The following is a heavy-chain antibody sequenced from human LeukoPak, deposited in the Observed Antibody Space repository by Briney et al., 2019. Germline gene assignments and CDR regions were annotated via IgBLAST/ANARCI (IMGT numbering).Heavy chain of an antibody. Sequence: GGSLRLSCAASGFTVSSNYMNRVRQAPGKGLEWVSVIYSGGSTYYADSVKDRFTLSRDNSKNTLYLQMNSLRAEDTAVYYCARAEGSHWGQGTLVTVS. J-gene: IGHJ4*02. CDR2: IYSGGST. V-gene: IGHV3-66*01. D-gene: IGHD2-15*01. CDR1: GFTVSSNY. CDR3: ARAEGSH.